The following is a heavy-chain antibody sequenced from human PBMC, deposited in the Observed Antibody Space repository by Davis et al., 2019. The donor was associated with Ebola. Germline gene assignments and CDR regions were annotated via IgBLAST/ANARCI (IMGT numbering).Heavy chain of an antibody. J-gene: IGHJ6*04. CDR1: GGSISSGSYY. CDR3: AREPARAV. V-gene: IGHV4-61*09. Sequence: SETLSLTCTVSGGSISSGSYYWSWIRQPAGKGLEWIGHIYTGGSTNYNPSLKSRVTISVDTSKNQFSLKLSSVTAADTAIYYCAREPARAVWGKGITVIVSS. CDR2: IYTGGST.